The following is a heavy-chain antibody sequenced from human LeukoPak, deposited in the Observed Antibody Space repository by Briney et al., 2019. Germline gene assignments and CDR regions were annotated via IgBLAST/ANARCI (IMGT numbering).Heavy chain of an antibody. CDR3: AKDGYSGYDWDYYYGMDV. CDR1: GFTFSSYS. Sequence: GGSLRLSCAASGFTFSSYSMNWVRQAPGKGLEWVSSISSSSSYIYYADSVKGRFTMSRDNAKNSLYLQMNSLRAEDTAVYYCAKDGYSGYDWDYYYGMDVWGQGTTVTVSS. D-gene: IGHD5-12*01. V-gene: IGHV3-21*01. J-gene: IGHJ6*02. CDR2: ISSSSSYI.